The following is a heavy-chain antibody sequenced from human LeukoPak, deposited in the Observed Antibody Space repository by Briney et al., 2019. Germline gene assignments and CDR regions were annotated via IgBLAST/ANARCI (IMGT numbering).Heavy chain of an antibody. CDR1: GGSISSYY. Sequence: SETLSLTCTVSGGSISSYYWSWIRQPAGKGLEWIGLISTSGSPKYNPSLKRRVTMSIATSKNQFSLKLSSATAADTAVYYCARDLTTPPYNWFDPWGQGTLVTVSS. J-gene: IGHJ5*02. V-gene: IGHV4-4*07. D-gene: IGHD4/OR15-4a*01. CDR3: ARDLTTPPYNWFDP. CDR2: ISTSGSP.